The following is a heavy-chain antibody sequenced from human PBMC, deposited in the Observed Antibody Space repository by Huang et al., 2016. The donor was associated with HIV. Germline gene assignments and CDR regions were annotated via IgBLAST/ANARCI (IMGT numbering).Heavy chain of an antibody. CDR1: GFTFPNYA. CDR3: ARPQGDKVRGIIRSYYYYYGMDV. J-gene: IGHJ6*02. D-gene: IGHD3-10*01. Sequence: EVQLVESGGGLVKPGGSLRLSCVASGFTFPNYAMNWVRQAPGKGLEWGGAIGSRSSYIYYADSVKGRFTISRDDAKNSLYLQMNSLRAEDTAVYYCARPQGDKVRGIIRSYYYYYGMDVWGRGTTVTVSS. V-gene: IGHV3-21*06. CDR2: IGSRSSYI.